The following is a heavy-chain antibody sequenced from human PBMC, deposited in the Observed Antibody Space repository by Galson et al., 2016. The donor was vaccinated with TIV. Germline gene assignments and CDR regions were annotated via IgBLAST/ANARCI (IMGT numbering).Heavy chain of an antibody. D-gene: IGHD3-22*01. CDR3: ARRDSTGISNFDF. J-gene: IGHJ4*02. Sequence: QSGAEVKKPGESLKISCQGSGYSFTSYWIGWVRQMPGKGLEWMGIIYPGDSDTRYSPSFQGQVTITADKSTRTAYLQWSSLKASDTAVYYCARRDSTGISNFDFWGQGTLVTVSS. V-gene: IGHV5-51*01. CDR2: IYPGDSDT. CDR1: GYSFTSYW.